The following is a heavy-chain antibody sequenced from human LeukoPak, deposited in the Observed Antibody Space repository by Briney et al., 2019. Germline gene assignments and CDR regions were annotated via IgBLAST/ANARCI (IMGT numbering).Heavy chain of an antibody. CDR3: LKWDSSSLRPFDY. D-gene: IGHD6-6*01. CDR2: ISSNGGST. J-gene: IGHJ4*02. V-gene: IGHV3-64D*09. Sequence: GGSLRLSCSASGFTFSSYAMHWVRQAPGKGLEYVSAISSNGGSTYYADSVKGRFTISRDNSKNTLYLQMSSLRAEDTAVYYCLKWDSSSLRPFDYWGQGTLVTV. CDR1: GFTFSSYA.